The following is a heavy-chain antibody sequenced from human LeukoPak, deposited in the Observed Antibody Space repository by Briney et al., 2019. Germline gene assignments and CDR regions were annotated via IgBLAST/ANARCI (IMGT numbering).Heavy chain of an antibody. CDR1: GYTFTGYY. CDR2: VNPNSGGT. CDR3: ARANYYDSSGS. V-gene: IGHV1-2*02. J-gene: IGHJ4*02. D-gene: IGHD3-22*01. Sequence: ASVKVSCKASGYTFTGYYMHWVRQAPGQGLERMGWVNPNSGGTNYAQKFQGRVTMTRDTSISTAYMELSRLRSDDTAVYYCARANYYDSSGSWGQGTLVTVSS.